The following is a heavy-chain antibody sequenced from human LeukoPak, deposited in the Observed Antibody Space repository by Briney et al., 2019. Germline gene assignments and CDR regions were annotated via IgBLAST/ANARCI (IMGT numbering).Heavy chain of an antibody. V-gene: IGHV1-69*04. CDR1: GGTFSSYA. CDR2: IIPILGIA. J-gene: IGHJ5*02. CDR3: AKGPFYYGSGIYGGGNWFDP. Sequence: ASVKVSCKASGGTFSSYAINWVRQAPGQGLEWMGRIIPILGIANYAQKFQGRVTITADKSTSTAYMELSSLRSEDTAVYYCAKGPFYYGSGIYGGGNWFDPWGQGTLVTVSS. D-gene: IGHD3-10*01.